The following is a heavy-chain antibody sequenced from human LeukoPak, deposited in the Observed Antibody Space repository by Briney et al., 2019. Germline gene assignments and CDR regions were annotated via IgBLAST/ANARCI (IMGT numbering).Heavy chain of an antibody. J-gene: IGHJ4*02. V-gene: IGHV3-48*03. CDR2: ISSSGSTI. CDR3: ARESRGSYPDY. CDR1: GFTFSSYA. Sequence: GRSLRLSCAVSGFTFSSYAIHWVRQAPGKGLEWVSYISSSGSTIYYADSVKGRFTISRDNAKNSLYLQMNSLRAEDTSVYYCARESRGSYPDYWGQGTVTTVSS. D-gene: IGHD1-26*01.